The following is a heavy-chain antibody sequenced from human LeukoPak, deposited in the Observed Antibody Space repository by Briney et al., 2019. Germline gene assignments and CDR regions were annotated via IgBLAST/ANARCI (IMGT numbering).Heavy chain of an antibody. CDR3: AKDLSITPNLKGFDY. Sequence: SLRLSCAASGFTFDDYAMHWVRQAPGKGLEWVSGISWNSGSIGYADSVKGRFTISRDNAKNSLYLQMNSLRAEDTALYYCAKDLSITPNLKGFDYWGQGTLVTVSS. J-gene: IGHJ4*02. D-gene: IGHD3-10*01. V-gene: IGHV3-9*01. CDR1: GFTFDDYA. CDR2: ISWNSGSI.